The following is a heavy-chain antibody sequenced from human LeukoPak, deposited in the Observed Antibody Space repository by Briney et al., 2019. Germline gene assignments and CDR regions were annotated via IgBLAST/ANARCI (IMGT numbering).Heavy chain of an antibody. CDR1: GFTFSSYS. CDR3: AKDPAGSLIYYFDY. J-gene: IGHJ4*02. Sequence: GGSLRLSCAASGFTFSSYSMNWVRQAPGKGLEWVSYISSSSSTIYYADSVKGRFTISRDNAKNSLYLQMNSLRAEDTAVYYCAKDPAGSLIYYFDYWGQGTLVTVSS. V-gene: IGHV3-48*04. CDR2: ISSSSSTI. D-gene: IGHD2-15*01.